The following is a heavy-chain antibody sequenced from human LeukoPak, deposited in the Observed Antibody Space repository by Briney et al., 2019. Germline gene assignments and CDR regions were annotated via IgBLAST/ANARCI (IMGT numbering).Heavy chain of an antibody. J-gene: IGHJ5*02. CDR3: ARGRYYDSSGFLSVVWFDP. CDR1: GGSICSYY. CDR2: IYTSGST. D-gene: IGHD3-22*01. Sequence: PSETLSLTCTVSGGSICSYYWSWIRQPAGKGLEWIGRIYTSGSTNYNPSLKSRVTMSVDTSKNQFSLKLSSVTAADTAVYYCARGRYYDSSGFLSVVWFDPWGQGTLVTVSS. V-gene: IGHV4-4*07.